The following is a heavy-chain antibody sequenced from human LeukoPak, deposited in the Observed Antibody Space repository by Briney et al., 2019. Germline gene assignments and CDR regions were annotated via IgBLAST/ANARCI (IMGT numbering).Heavy chain of an antibody. CDR3: ARDQGYYYDSSGYYYVAYRWFDP. D-gene: IGHD3-22*01. Sequence: GASVEVSCKASGYTFTSYGISWVRRAPGQGLEWMGWISAYNGNTNYAQKLQGRVTMTTDTSTSTAYMELRSLRSDDTAVYYCARDQGYYYDSSGYYYVAYRWFDPWGQGTLVTVSS. CDR1: GYTFTSYG. CDR2: ISAYNGNT. V-gene: IGHV1-18*01. J-gene: IGHJ5*02.